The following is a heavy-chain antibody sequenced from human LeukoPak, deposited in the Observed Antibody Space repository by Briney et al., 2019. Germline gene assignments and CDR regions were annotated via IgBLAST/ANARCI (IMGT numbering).Heavy chain of an antibody. CDR3: ARGSSSALYYYDSSGYSPLGY. V-gene: IGHV3-48*01. Sequence: PGGSLRLSCAASGFTFSSYSMNWVRQAPGKGLEWVSYISSSSSTIYYADSVKGRFTISRDNAKNSLYLKMNSLRAEDTAVYYCARGSSSALYYYDSSGYSPLGYWGQGTLVTVSS. CDR1: GFTFSSYS. J-gene: IGHJ4*02. CDR2: ISSSSSTI. D-gene: IGHD3-22*01.